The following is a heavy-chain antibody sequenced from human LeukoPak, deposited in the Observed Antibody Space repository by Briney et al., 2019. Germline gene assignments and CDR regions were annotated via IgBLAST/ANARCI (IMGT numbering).Heavy chain of an antibody. V-gene: IGHV1-18*01. J-gene: IGHJ4*02. CDR3: ARAGREVATILHPRDY. CDR1: GYTFTSYG. D-gene: IGHD5-24*01. Sequence: ASVKVSCKASGYTFTSYGISWVRQAPGQGLEWMGWISAYNGNTNYAQKLQGRVTMTTDTSTCTAYMELRSLRSDDTAVYYCARAGREVATILHPRDYWGQGTLVTVSS. CDR2: ISAYNGNT.